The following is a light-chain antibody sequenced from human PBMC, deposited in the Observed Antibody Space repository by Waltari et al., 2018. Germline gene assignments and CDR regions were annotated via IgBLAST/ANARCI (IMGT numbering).Light chain of an antibody. V-gene: IGLV1-44*01. J-gene: IGLJ3*02. CDR2: DKK. CDR3: AAWDDSLNGWV. CDR1: SSNIGSYT. Sequence: QSVLTQPPSASGTPGQRVTISCSGSSSNIGSYTVNWYQQLPGTAPKLLIYDKKRRPSGVPDLVSGSKAGTPASLAISGLQSEDEADYYCAAWDDSLNGWVFGGGSKLTVL.